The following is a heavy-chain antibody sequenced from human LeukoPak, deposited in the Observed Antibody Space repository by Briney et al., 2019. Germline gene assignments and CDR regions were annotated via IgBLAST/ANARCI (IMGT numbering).Heavy chain of an antibody. Sequence: ASVKVSCKASGYTFTGYCMHWVRQAPGQGLEWMVWINPNSGGTNYAQKFQGRVTMTRDTSISTAYMELSRLRSDDTAVYYCARMGTLRYFDWLFYFDYWGQGTLVTVSS. J-gene: IGHJ4*02. CDR1: GYTFTGYC. CDR2: INPNSGGT. CDR3: ARMGTLRYFDWLFYFDY. D-gene: IGHD3-9*01. V-gene: IGHV1-2*02.